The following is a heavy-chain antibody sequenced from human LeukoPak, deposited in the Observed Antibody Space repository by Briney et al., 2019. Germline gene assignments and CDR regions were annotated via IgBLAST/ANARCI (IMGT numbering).Heavy chain of an antibody. CDR1: GFTFSSYA. Sequence: GGALRLSCAASGFTFSSYAMHWVRQAPGKGLEWVAVISYDGSNKYYADSVKGRFTISGDNSKNTLYLQMNSLRAGDTAVYYCARNPFRGLYFSEYYFDYWGQGTLVTVSS. CDR3: ARNPFRGLYFSEYYFDY. CDR2: ISYDGSNK. J-gene: IGHJ4*02. D-gene: IGHD3-10*01. V-gene: IGHV3-30-3*01.